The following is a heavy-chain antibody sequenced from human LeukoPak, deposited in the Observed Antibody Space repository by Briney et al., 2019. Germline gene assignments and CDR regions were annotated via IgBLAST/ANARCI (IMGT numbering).Heavy chain of an antibody. Sequence: SETLSLTCAVYGGSFSGYYWSWIRQPPGKGLEWIGEINHSGSTNYNPSLKSRVTISVDMSKNQFSLKLSSVTAADTAVYYCAGRYYDSSGIIFGYWGQGTLVTVSS. CDR3: AGRYYDSSGIIFGY. J-gene: IGHJ4*02. CDR2: INHSGST. CDR1: GGSFSGYY. V-gene: IGHV4-34*01. D-gene: IGHD3-22*01.